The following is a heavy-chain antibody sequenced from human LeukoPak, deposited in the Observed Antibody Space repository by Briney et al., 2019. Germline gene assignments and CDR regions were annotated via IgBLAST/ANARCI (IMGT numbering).Heavy chain of an antibody. CDR3: AKARGSGSYYRYFDY. Sequence: GGSLRLSCAGSGFTFDDYAMHWVRQAPGKGLEWVSGMSWNSGSIVYADSVKGRFTISRDNAKNSLYLQMNSLRAEDTALYYCAKARGSGSYYRYFDYWGQGTLVTVSS. V-gene: IGHV3-9*01. CDR2: MSWNSGSI. D-gene: IGHD3-10*01. CDR1: GFTFDDYA. J-gene: IGHJ4*02.